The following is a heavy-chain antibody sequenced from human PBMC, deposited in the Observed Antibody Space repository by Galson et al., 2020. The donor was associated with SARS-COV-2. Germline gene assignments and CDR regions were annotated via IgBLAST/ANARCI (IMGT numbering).Heavy chain of an antibody. J-gene: IGHJ4*02. CDR1: GGSISSGGYS. CDR3: ARSSVTYYSDLDY. Sequence: SETLSLTCAVSGGSISSGGYSWSWIRQLTGKGLEWIGYIYYSGSTSYSPSLTSRVTISVDTSKNHFSLKLNAVTAADTAVYYCARSSVTYYSDLDYWGQGTLVTVSS. D-gene: IGHD3-10*01. V-gene: IGHV4-31*11. CDR2: IYYSGST.